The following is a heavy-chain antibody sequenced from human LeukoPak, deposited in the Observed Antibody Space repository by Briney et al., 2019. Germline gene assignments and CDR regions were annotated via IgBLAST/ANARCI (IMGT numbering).Heavy chain of an antibody. V-gene: IGHV4-59*02. CDR1: GGSVSGYY. J-gene: IGHJ4*02. Sequence: ASETLSLTCVVSGGSVSGYYWGWIRQPPGRGLEWIGYVYYSGSTNYNPSFKSRITISVDTSRNQFSLQLSSVPAADTAVYYCARIHRYCSGGACYVLDNWGQGTLVAVSS. D-gene: IGHD2-15*01. CDR2: VYYSGST. CDR3: ARIHRYCSGGACYVLDN.